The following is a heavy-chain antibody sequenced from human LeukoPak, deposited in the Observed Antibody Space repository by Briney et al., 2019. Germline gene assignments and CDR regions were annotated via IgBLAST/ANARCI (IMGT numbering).Heavy chain of an antibody. V-gene: IGHV1-2*02. Sequence: WASVKVSCKASGYTVTGYYMHWARQAPGQGLEWMGWINPNSGGTNYAQKFQGRVTMTRDTSISTAYMELSRLRSDDTAVYYCRTDRYGDYGDYIDYWGQGTLVTVSS. D-gene: IGHD4-17*01. CDR3: RTDRYGDYGDYIDY. CDR2: INPNSGGT. CDR1: GYTVTGYY. J-gene: IGHJ4*02.